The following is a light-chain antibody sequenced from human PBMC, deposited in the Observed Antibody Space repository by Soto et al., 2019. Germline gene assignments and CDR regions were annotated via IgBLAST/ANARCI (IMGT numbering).Light chain of an antibody. CDR3: QQYNNWTPWT. CDR2: DAS. V-gene: IGKV3-15*01. J-gene: IGKJ1*01. CDR1: QSVSNN. Sequence: ILMTQSPATLSVSPGERATLSCRASQSVSNNLAWYQQKPGQAPRLLNYDASTRATGIPARFSGSGSGTEVNLNISGLQSDDFAVYYCQQYNNWTPWTFGQGTKVEIK.